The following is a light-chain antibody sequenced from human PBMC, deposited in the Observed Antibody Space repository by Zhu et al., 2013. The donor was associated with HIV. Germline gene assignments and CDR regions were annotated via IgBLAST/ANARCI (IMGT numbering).Light chain of an antibody. CDR2: AAS. Sequence: DIQLTQSPSFLSASVGDRVTITCRASQDIGKYLAWYQQRPGKAPNLLVYAASTTQSGVPSRFGGRGSGTEFTLTINNLQPEDSATYYCLQHTNYPISFGGGTQVEIK. CDR3: LQHTNYPIS. V-gene: IGKV1-9*01. CDR1: QDIGKY. J-gene: IGKJ4*01.